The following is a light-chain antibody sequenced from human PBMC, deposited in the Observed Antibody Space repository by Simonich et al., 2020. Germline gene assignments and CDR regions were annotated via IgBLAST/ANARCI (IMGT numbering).Light chain of an antibody. V-gene: IGKV2D-29*02. CDR1: QSLLHSDGKTY. CDR3: MQSIQLPIT. J-gene: IGKJ5*01. CDR2: EVS. Sequence: DIVMTQTPLSLSVTPGQPASISCKSSQSLLHSDGKTYLYWYLQKPGQYPQHLIYEVSNRVSGVPDRFSGSGSGTDFTLKISRVEAEDVGVYYCMQSIQLPITFGQGTRLEIK.